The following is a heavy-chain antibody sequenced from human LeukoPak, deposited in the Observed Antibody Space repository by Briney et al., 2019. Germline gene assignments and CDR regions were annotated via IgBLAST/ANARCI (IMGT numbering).Heavy chain of an antibody. CDR1: GYTFTSYY. CDR2: INPSGGST. J-gene: IGHJ5*02. V-gene: IGHV1-46*01. D-gene: IGHD5-24*01. Sequence: ASVKVSCKASGYTFTSYYMHWVRQAPGQGLEWMGIINPSGGSTSYAQKFQGRVTMTRDTSTSTVYMELSSLRSEDTAVYYCARDREMATKLNNWFDPWGQGTLVTVSS. CDR3: ARDREMATKLNNWFDP.